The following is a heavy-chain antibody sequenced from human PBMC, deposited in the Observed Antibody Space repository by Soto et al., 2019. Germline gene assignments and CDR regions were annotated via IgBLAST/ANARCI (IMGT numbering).Heavy chain of an antibody. D-gene: IGHD3-9*01. Sequence: QLQLQESGPGLVKPSETLSLTCSVSDDSINSDKYYWGWIRQPPGKGLEWIGSIYYRGNAYYNPSLKTRVTLSLDKSKSQFSRKLSSVTAADSAVYFCARLEGLATISYYFDFWGPGALVTVSS. V-gene: IGHV4-39*01. CDR2: IYYRGNA. J-gene: IGHJ4*02. CDR3: ARLEGLATISYYFDF. CDR1: DDSINSDKYY.